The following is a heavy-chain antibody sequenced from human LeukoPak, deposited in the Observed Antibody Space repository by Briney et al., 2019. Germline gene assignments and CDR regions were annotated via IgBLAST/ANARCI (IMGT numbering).Heavy chain of an antibody. J-gene: IGHJ4*02. D-gene: IGHD3-10*01. Sequence: GGSLRLSCAASGFAFSACAMNWVRQAPGKGLEWVAYISSSSRTVFYADSVRGRFTVSRDNARNSLYLQMTCLRAEDTAVYYCARIYDGSGSYYNTIDYWGQGTLVTVSS. CDR2: ISSSSRTV. CDR1: GFAFSACA. V-gene: IGHV3-48*01. CDR3: ARIYDGSGSYYNTIDY.